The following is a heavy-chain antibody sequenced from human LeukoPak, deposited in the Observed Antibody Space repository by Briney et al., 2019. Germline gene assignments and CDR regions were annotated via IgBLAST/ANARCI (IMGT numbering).Heavy chain of an antibody. Sequence: SETLSLTYTVSGGSISSGGYYWSWIRQHPGKGLEWIGYIYYSGSTYYNPSLKSRVTISVDTSKNQFSLKLSSVTAADTAVYYCARDRYYDSSGPQDFQHWGQGTLVTVSS. CDR1: GGSISSGGYY. J-gene: IGHJ1*01. D-gene: IGHD3-22*01. CDR3: ARDRYYDSSGPQDFQH. V-gene: IGHV4-31*03. CDR2: IYYSGST.